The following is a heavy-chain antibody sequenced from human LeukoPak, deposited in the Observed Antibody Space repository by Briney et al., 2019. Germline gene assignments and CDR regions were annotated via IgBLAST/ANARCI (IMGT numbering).Heavy chain of an antibody. D-gene: IGHD2-21*01. V-gene: IGHV3-48*02. CDR1: GFNFNTYG. CDR3: ARDGIFAFDI. J-gene: IGHJ3*02. CDR2: ISSSRSTI. Sequence: GGSLRLSCTSSGFNFNTYGMHWVRQAPGKGLEWVSYISSSRSTIWYADSVEGRFTISRDNAKNSLYLQVNSLRDEDTAVYDCARDGIFAFDIWVQGTMVTVSS.